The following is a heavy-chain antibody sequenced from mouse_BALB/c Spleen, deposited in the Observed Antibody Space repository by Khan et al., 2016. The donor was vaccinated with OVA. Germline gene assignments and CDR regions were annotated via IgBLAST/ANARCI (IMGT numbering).Heavy chain of an antibody. CDR1: GYSFTSNT. J-gene: IGHJ4*01. CDR2: IIPRSDYT. V-gene: IGHV1-4*01. Sequence: QVQLQQSGAELARPGASVKMSCKTSGYSFTSNTMHWVKQRPGQGLEWIGYIIPRSDYTIYSQKFKDKATLTADISSSTAYMQLSSLTSDDSAVYYCTRRTTGYAMDYWGQGTSVTVSS. CDR3: TRRTTGYAMDY. D-gene: IGHD2-14*01.